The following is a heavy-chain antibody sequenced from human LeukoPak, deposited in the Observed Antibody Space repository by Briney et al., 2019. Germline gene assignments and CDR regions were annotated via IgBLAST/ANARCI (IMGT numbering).Heavy chain of an antibody. Sequence: PGGSLRLSCAASGFTFSSYAVSWVRQAPGKGLEWVSAISGSGGSTYYADSVKGRFTISRDNSKNTLYLQMNSLRAEDTAVYYCAKDFKHGSSIGGSGSYSNKFDYWGQGTLVTVSS. J-gene: IGHJ4*02. V-gene: IGHV3-23*01. CDR2: ISGSGGST. CDR1: GFTFSSYA. D-gene: IGHD3-10*01. CDR3: AKDFKHGSSIGGSGSYSNKFDY.